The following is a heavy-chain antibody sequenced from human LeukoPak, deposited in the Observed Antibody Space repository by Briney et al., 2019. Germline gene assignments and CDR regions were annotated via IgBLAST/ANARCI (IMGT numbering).Heavy chain of an antibody. CDR2: IYYDGST. CDR1: GGSISSSSYY. V-gene: IGHV4-39*01. D-gene: IGHD1-26*01. Sequence: SETLSLTCTVSGGSISSSSYYWGWIRQPPGKGLEWIGNIYYDGSTYYNPSLKSRLTISIDTSKNQFSLKLSSVTATDTAVYYCVRQETSDVWDHYYGMDVWGQGTAVTVSS. CDR3: VRQETSDVWDHYYGMDV. J-gene: IGHJ6*02.